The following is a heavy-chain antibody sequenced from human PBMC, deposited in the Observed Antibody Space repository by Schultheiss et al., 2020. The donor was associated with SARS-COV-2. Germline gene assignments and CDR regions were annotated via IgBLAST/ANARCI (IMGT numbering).Heavy chain of an antibody. V-gene: IGHV1-18*04. CDR2: VSTYNGNT. Sequence: ASVKVSCKTSGYTFTDYYIHWVRQAPGQGLEWMGWVSTYNGNTNFEQNFQGRVTLTTDTSTSTAYMELRSLRSDDTAVYYCARVRGGGDFDYWGQGTLVTVSS. CDR1: GYTFTDYY. J-gene: IGHJ4*02. D-gene: IGHD2-15*01. CDR3: ARVRGGGDFDY.